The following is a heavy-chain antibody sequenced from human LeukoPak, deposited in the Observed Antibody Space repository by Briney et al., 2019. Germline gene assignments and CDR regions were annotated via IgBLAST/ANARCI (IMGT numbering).Heavy chain of an antibody. CDR1: EFTFSRFA. CDR3: AKHLGSHSFLFYYLDV. Sequence: GGSLRLSCEASEFTFSRFAMSWVRQPPGTGLEWVSTLSGSGGATYYADSVKGRFPTSSANSKDTLYLHMPNLRAADPAVYYCAKHLGSHSFLFYYLDVWGKGPSVIVSS. CDR2: LSGSGGAT. D-gene: IGHD2-21*01. V-gene: IGHV3-23*01. J-gene: IGHJ6*03.